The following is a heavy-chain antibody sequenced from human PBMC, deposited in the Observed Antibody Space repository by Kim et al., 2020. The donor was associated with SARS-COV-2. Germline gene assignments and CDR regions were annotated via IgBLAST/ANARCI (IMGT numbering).Heavy chain of an antibody. D-gene: IGHD4-17*01. V-gene: IGHV3-30-3*01. CDR1: GFTFSSYA. CDR2: ISSDGSNK. Sequence: GGSLRLSCVASGFTFSSYAMHWVRQAPGKGLEWVAVISSDGSNKYYADSVKGRFTISRDNSKNTLYLQMNSLRAEDTAVYYCARSNGGAYYYGMDVWGQGTTVTVSS. CDR3: ARSNGGAYYYGMDV. J-gene: IGHJ6*02.